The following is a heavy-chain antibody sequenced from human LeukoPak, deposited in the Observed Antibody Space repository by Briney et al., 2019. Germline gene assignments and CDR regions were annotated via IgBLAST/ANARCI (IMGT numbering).Heavy chain of an antibody. CDR2: VYYSGST. D-gene: IGHD6-13*01. J-gene: IGHJ6*03. V-gene: IGHV4-59*11. CDR1: GGSISSHY. CDR3: ASEGAQLDNYYYYMDV. Sequence: SETLSLTCTVSGGSISSHYWSWIRQPPGKGLEWIGYVYYSGSTNYNPSLKSRVTISVDTSKNQFSLKLSSVTAADTAVYYCASEGAQLDNYYYYMDVWCKGTTVTVSS.